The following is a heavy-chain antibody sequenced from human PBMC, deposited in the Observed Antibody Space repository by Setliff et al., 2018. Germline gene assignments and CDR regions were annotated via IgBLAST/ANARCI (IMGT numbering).Heavy chain of an antibody. D-gene: IGHD2-21*01. CDR3: AREFVVISFVKNIHHHYGMDV. V-gene: IGHV4-61*02. J-gene: IGHJ6*02. CDR1: GGSLSSGRNY. CDR2: IYTTGTT. Sequence: SETLSLTCTVSGGSLSSGRNYWGWFRQPAGKGLEWIGRIYTTGTTNYSPSLTGRVTISADTSKNQISLKLSSVSAADTAVYYCAREFVVISFVKNIHHHYGMDVWGQGTTVTVSS.